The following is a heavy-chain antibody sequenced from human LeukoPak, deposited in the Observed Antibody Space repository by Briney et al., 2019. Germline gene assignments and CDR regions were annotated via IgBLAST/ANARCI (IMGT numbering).Heavy chain of an antibody. D-gene: IGHD6-6*01. CDR2: IWYDGSNK. Sequence: GGSLRLSCAASGLTFSSYGMHWVRQAPGKGLEWVSFIWYDGSNKYYADSVKGRFTISRDNSKNTLYLQMNSLRAEDRAVYYCAKDLYSSSGRLFDYWGQGTLVTVSS. J-gene: IGHJ4*02. CDR3: AKDLYSSSGRLFDY. V-gene: IGHV3-30*02. CDR1: GLTFSSYG.